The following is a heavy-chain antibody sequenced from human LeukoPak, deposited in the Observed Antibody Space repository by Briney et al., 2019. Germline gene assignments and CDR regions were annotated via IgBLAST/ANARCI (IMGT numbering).Heavy chain of an antibody. CDR3: ARHALFVSTGYYYVLDY. D-gene: IGHD3-22*01. J-gene: IGHJ4*02. CDR2: LYHSGIT. V-gene: IGHV4-38-2*01. Sequence: SEPLSLTCAVSGYSIGSGYFWGWIRQPPGMGLEWIGSLYHSGITYYNPSLKSRVTISMDTSKNQFSLKLTSVTAADTAVYYCARHALFVSTGYYYVLDYWGQGTLATVSS. CDR1: GYSIGSGYF.